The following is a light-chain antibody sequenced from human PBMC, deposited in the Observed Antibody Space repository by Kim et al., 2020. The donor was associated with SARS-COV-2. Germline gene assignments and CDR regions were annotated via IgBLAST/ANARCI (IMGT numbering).Light chain of an antibody. V-gene: IGKV1-8*01. CDR2: AAS. CDR1: QGISSY. CDR3: QQYYSYPPT. Sequence: AIRMTQSPSSFSASTGDRVTITCRASQGISSYLAWYQHESGKAPKLLIYAASTLQSGVPSRFSGSGSGTDFTLTISCLQSEDFATYYCQQYYSYPPTFGQGTKVDIK. J-gene: IGKJ1*01.